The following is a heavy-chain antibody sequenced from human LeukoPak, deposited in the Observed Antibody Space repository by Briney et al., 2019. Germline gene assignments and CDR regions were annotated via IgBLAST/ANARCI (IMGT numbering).Heavy chain of an antibody. Sequence: GGSLRLSCAASGFTFSSYAMSWVRQAPGKGLEWVSAISGSGGSTYYADSVKGRFTISRDNSKSTLYLQMNSLRAEDTAVYYCAKDEGYSYGYVKYYWGQGTLVTVSS. CDR2: ISGSGGST. CDR1: GFTFSSYA. V-gene: IGHV3-23*01. J-gene: IGHJ4*02. CDR3: AKDEGYSYGYVKYY. D-gene: IGHD5-18*01.